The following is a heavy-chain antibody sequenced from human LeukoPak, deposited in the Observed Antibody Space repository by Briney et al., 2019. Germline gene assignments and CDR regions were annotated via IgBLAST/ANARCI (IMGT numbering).Heavy chain of an antibody. J-gene: IGHJ4*02. CDR2: ISYDGSNK. Sequence: PGGSLRLTCAASGFTFSSYGMHWVRQAPGKGLEWVAVISYDGSNKYYADSVKGRFTISRDNSKNTLYLQMNSLRAEDTAVYYCAKDWYYYGSGSYYTPDYWGQGTLVTVSS. V-gene: IGHV3-30*18. D-gene: IGHD3-10*01. CDR3: AKDWYYYGSGSYYTPDY. CDR1: GFTFSSYG.